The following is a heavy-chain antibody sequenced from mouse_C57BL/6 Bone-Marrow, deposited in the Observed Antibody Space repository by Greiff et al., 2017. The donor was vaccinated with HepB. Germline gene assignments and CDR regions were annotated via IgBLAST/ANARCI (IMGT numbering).Heavy chain of an antibody. CDR1: GYTFTSYW. CDR2: IYPGSGST. CDR3: ARGASHPTWFAY. V-gene: IGHV1-55*01. D-gene: IGHD6-1*01. Sequence: VQLQQPGAELVKPGASVKMSCKASGYTFTSYWITWVKQSPGQGLEWIGDIYPGSGSTNYNEKFKSKATLTVDTSSSTAYMQLSSLTSEDSAVYYCARGASHPTWFAYWGQGTLVTVSA. J-gene: IGHJ3*01.